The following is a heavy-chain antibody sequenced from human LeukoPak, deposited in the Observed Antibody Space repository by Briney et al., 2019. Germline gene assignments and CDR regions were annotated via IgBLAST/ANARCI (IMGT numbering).Heavy chain of an antibody. D-gene: IGHD4-17*01. CDR1: GGSISSYY. CDR2: IYYSGST. Sequence: PSETLSLTCTVSGGSISSYYWSWIRQPPGKGLEWIGYIYYSGSTNYNPSLKSRVTISVDTSKNQFSLKLSSVTAADTAVYYCARLDYGDYVRWFDPWGQGTLVTVSS. V-gene: IGHV4-59*08. J-gene: IGHJ5*02. CDR3: ARLDYGDYVRWFDP.